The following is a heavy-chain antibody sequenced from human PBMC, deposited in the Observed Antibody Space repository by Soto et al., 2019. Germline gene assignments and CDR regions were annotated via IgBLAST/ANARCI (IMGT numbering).Heavy chain of an antibody. CDR2: LYYSGST. J-gene: IGHJ4*02. Sequence: QVQLQESGPGLVKPSETLSLTCTVSGGSISSYYWSWIRQPPGKGLEWIGYLYYSGSTNYNPALKSRGTISVDTSKNQFSLKLSSVTAADTAVYYCARAKTAGTLVYFDYWGQGTLVTVSS. D-gene: IGHD6-13*01. V-gene: IGHV4-59*01. CDR3: ARAKTAGTLVYFDY. CDR1: GGSISSYY.